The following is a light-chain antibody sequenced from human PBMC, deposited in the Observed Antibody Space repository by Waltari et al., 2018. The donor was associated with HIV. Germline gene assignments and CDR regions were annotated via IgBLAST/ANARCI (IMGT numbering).Light chain of an antibody. CDR3: QQFHLLPLT. V-gene: IGKV1-33*01. CDR1: QDIGSH. Sequence: DLQMTPSPSSLSLSVGAKITITCQTSQDIGSHLNWYQQKPGKAPPLLIHDASDLQAGVPSRFAGGGSGSNFSFTITSLQPEDLAIYYCQQFHLLPLTFGGGT. J-gene: IGKJ4*01. CDR2: DAS.